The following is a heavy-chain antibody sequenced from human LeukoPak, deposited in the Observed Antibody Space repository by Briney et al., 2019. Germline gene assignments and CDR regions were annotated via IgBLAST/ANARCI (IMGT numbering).Heavy chain of an antibody. D-gene: IGHD6-13*01. CDR3: AKGDYSSTWYFYFDS. Sequence: GGSLRLSCAASGFTFSSYGMHWVRQAPGKGLEWVALISYDGSNKYYADSVKGRFTISRDKSKNTLYLQMNSLRAEDTAAYYCAKGDYSSTWYFYFDSWGQGTLVTVSS. CDR1: GFTFSSYG. J-gene: IGHJ4*02. V-gene: IGHV3-30*18. CDR2: ISYDGSNK.